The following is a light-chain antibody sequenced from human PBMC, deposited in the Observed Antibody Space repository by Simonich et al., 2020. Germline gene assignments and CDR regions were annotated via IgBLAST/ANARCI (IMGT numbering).Light chain of an antibody. CDR3: SSYTRSSTKV. V-gene: IGLV2-14*01. CDR1: SSDVASYNF. J-gene: IGLJ3*02. CDR2: DVS. Sequence: QSALTQPASVSGSPGQSITISCTGTSSDVASYNFVSWYPQHPGKAPKLMIYDVSQRPSGFSNRFSGSKSGNTASLTISGLQADDEADYYCSSYTRSSTKVFGGGTKLTVL.